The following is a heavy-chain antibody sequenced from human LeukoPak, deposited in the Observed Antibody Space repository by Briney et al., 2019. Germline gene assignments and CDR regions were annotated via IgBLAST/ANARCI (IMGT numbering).Heavy chain of an antibody. CDR3: AKGAGEYYDSSGYSDDY. CDR2: ISGSGGST. Sequence: GGSLRLSCAASGFTFSSYGMSWVRQAPGKGLEWVSAISGSGGSTYYADSVKGRFTISRDNSKNTLYLQMNSLRAEDTAVYYCAKGAGEYYDSSGYSDDYWGQGTLVTVSS. D-gene: IGHD3-22*01. J-gene: IGHJ4*02. V-gene: IGHV3-23*01. CDR1: GFTFSSYG.